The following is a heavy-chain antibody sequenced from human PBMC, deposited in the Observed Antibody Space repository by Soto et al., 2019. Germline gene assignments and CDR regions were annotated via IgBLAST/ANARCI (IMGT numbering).Heavy chain of an antibody. D-gene: IGHD6-19*01. CDR2: ISSNGGST. CDR1: GFTFSSYA. CDR3: VKLGDKGIAVAGDYYYGMDV. V-gene: IGHV3-64D*06. J-gene: IGHJ6*02. Sequence: GGSLRLSCSASGFTFSSYAMHWVRQAPGKGLEYVSAISSNGGSTYYADSVKGRFTISRDNSKNTLYLQMSSLRAEDTAVYYCVKLGDKGIAVAGDYYYGMDVWGQGTTGTV.